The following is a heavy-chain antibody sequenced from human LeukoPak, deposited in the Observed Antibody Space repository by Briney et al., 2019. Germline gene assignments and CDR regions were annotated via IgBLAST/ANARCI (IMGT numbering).Heavy chain of an antibody. J-gene: IGHJ6*02. V-gene: IGHV4-59*01. Sequence: SETLSLTCTVSGGSISSYYWSWIRQPPGRELRWIGYIYYSGSTNYNPSLKSRVTISVDTSKNQFSLKLSSVTAADTAVYYCARVGHYYYYGMDVWGQGTTVTVSS. CDR1: GGSISSYY. CDR3: ARVGHYYYYGMDV. D-gene: IGHD3-16*01. CDR2: IYYSGST.